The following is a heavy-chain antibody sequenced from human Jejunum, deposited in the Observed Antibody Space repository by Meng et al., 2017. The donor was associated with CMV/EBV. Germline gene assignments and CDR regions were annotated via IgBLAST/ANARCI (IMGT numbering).Heavy chain of an antibody. J-gene: IGHJ5*02. D-gene: IGHD3-10*01. CDR3: ARASYGSGSPLGESWFDP. CDR2: IHSSGST. CDR1: GGSRSSGNYY. Sequence: VQLEESGPGLVEPSQTLSLTCTVSGGSRSSGNYYWSWIRQPPGKGLEWIGYIHSSGSTYYNPSLRSRLTISVDTSKNQFSLKLSSVTAADTAVYYCARASYGSGSPLGESWFDPWGQGTLVTVPS. V-gene: IGHV4-30-4*01.